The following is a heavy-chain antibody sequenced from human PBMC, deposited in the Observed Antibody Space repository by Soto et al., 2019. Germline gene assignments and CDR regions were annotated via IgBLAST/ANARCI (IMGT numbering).Heavy chain of an antibody. CDR2: MYYTGTT. Sequence: SETLSLTCSVSGGSVTSGGSHWNWIRQSPGKGLEWIGYMYYTGTTNYNPSLRSRVSISIDTSKNQFSLKLTSVTAADTAIYYCGRDVLGPWGPGTQVTVSS. V-gene: IGHV4-61*08. J-gene: IGHJ5*02. CDR3: GRDVLGP. CDR1: GGSVTSGGSH. D-gene: IGHD7-27*01.